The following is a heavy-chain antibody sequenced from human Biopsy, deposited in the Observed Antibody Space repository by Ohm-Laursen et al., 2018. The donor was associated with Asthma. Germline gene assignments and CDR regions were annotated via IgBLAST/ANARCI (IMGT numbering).Heavy chain of an antibody. D-gene: IGHD6-13*01. Sequence: SDTLSLTCSLSSGSGGYMRSGNYYWGWIRQPPGKGLERIGSIYYSGTTYHNPSLESRVTVSADTSKNQFSLKLTSVTAADTAVYYCVRGSSSWHHGPFHYYYGLDVWGQGTTATVSS. CDR2: IYYSGTT. CDR3: VRGSSSWHHGPFHYYYGLDV. V-gene: IGHV4-39*01. J-gene: IGHJ6*02. CDR1: SGSGGYMRSGNYY.